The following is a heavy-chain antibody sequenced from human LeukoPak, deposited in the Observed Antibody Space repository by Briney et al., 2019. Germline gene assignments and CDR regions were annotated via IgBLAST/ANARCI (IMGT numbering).Heavy chain of an antibody. CDR1: GGSISSGGYY. Sequence: PSETLSLTCTVSGGSISSGGYYWSWIRQPPGKGLEWIGYIYHSWSTYYNPSLKSRVTISVDRSKNQFSLKLSSVTAADTAVYYCARDKVYSSSLDAFDIWGQGTMVTVSS. CDR2: IYHSWST. D-gene: IGHD6-6*01. J-gene: IGHJ3*02. V-gene: IGHV4-30-2*01. CDR3: ARDKVYSSSLDAFDI.